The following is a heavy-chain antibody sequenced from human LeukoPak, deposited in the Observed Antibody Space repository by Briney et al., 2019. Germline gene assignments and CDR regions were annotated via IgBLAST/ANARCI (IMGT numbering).Heavy chain of an antibody. V-gene: IGHV4-39*07. D-gene: IGHD2-15*01. J-gene: IGHJ4*02. Sequence: PSETLSLTCTVSGGSISSGGYYWSWIRQPPGKGLEWIGSIYYSGSTYYNPSLKSRVTISVDTSKNQFSLKLSSVTAADTAVYYCARYCSGGSCYSGFDYWGQGTLVTVSS. CDR3: ARYCSGGSCYSGFDY. CDR1: GGSISSGGYY. CDR2: IYYSGST.